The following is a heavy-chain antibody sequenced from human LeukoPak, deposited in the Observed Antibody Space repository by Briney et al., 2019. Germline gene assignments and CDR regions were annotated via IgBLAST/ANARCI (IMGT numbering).Heavy chain of an antibody. J-gene: IGHJ4*02. CDR3: ANHAGDVCNRLQATIAY. Sequence: SETLSLTCTVSGGSISSSGYYWGWIRQPPGKRLEWIGSIYYSGSTYYNPSLKSRVTISVDTSKNQFSLKLSSVTAADTAVYYCANHAGDVCNRLQATIAYWGQGTLVTVSS. CDR2: IYYSGST. CDR1: GGSISSSGYY. V-gene: IGHV4-39*01. D-gene: IGHD3-10*01.